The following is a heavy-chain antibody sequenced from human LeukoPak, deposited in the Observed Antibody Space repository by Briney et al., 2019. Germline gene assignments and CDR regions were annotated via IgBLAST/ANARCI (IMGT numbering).Heavy chain of an antibody. Sequence: SETLSLTCAVYGGSFSGYYWSWIRQPPGKGLEWIGEINHSGSTNYNPSLKSRVTISVDTSKNQFSLKLSSVTAPDTAVYYCARGLGARYMDVWGKGTTVTVSS. CDR2: INHSGST. V-gene: IGHV4-34*01. CDR1: GGSFSGYY. CDR3: ARGLGARYMDV. D-gene: IGHD3-16*01. J-gene: IGHJ6*03.